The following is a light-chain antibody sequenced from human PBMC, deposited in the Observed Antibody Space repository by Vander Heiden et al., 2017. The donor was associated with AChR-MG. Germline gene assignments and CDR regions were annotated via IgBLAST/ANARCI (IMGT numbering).Light chain of an antibody. CDR1: SSNIGSNT. CDR3: AAWDDSLNGPV. V-gene: IGLV1-44*01. Sequence: QSVLTQPPSASGTPGQRVTISCSGSSSNIGSNTVNWYQQLPGTAPKLLIYSNNQRPSGVPDRFSGPKSGTSASLAISGLQSEDEADYYCAAWDDSLNGPVFGGGTKL. CDR2: SNN. J-gene: IGLJ3*02.